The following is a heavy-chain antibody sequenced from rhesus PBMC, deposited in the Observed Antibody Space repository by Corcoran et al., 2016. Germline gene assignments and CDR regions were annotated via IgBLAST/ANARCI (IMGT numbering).Heavy chain of an antibody. V-gene: IGHV4-106*01. D-gene: IGHD3-22*01. CDR1: GGSISDCYY. CDR3: ARDASTGVII. CDR2: IDGSGGST. J-gene: IGHJ4*01. Sequence: QVQLQESGPGLVKPSETLSLTCAVSGGSISDCYYWSWIRQPPGKGLEWIGYIDGSGGSTYYNPSLKSRVTISTDTSKNQFSLKLSSVTAADTAVYYCARDASTGVIIWGQGVLVTVSS.